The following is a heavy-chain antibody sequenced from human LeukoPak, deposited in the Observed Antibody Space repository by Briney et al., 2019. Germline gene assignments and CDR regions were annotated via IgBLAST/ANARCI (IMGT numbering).Heavy chain of an antibody. CDR2: INPNSGGT. CDR3: ARGAYYYDSSDYYYEGNPFDY. CDR1: GYTFTGYY. D-gene: IGHD3-22*01. J-gene: IGHJ4*02. Sequence: GASVKVSCKASGYTFTGYYMHWVRQAPGQGLEWMGWINPNSGGTNYAQKFQGRVTMTRDTSISTAYMELNRLRSDDTAVYYCARGAYYYDSSDYYYEGNPFDYWGQGTLVTVSS. V-gene: IGHV1-2*02.